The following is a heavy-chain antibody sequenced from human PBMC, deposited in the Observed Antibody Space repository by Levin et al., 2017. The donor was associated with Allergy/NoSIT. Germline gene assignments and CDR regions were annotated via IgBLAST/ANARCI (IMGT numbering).Heavy chain of an antibody. Sequence: PGESLKISCAASGFSFSSYWMHWVRQAPGKGLVWVSRINVDGSSTTYADSVKGRFTISRDNAKNTVYLQMNSLRAEDTGVYYCAREPPSAFDIWGQGTMVTVSA. CDR3: AREPPSAFDI. CDR2: INVDGSST. CDR1: GFSFSSYW. J-gene: IGHJ3*02. V-gene: IGHV3-74*03. D-gene: IGHD2-2*01.